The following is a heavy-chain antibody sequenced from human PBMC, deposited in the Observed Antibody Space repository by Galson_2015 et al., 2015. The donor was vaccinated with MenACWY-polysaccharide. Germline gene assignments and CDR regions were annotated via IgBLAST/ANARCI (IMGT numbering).Heavy chain of an antibody. V-gene: IGHV1-69*11. CDR1: GGDFNTHA. CDR3: VRAECSGNTCFFAS. J-gene: IGHJ5*01. D-gene: IGHD6-19*01. Sequence: SVKVSCKASGGDFNTHALSWLRQAPEQSFEFVGRIIPIMGSPNYAQRFQGRLTITADGSTRTAYMELSSLRFEDTAMYYCVRAECSGNTCFFASWGQGTLLTVSS. CDR2: IIPIMGSP.